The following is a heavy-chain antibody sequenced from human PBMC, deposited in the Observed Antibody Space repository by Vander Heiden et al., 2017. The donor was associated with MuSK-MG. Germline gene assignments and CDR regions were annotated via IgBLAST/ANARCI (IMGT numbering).Heavy chain of an antibody. CDR1: GCTFSTDG. V-gene: IGHV3-7*03. CDR2: IKQDGSEK. J-gene: IGHJ4*02. Sequence: VQLVVSGGGLVQPGGSLRVSCVVSGCTFSTDGINWVRRAPGKGLDWVANIKQDGSEKNYVDSVKGRFTSSRDNAKNSLYLQMNSLRAEDTAVYYCARLQAGYWGQGTLVTVSS. CDR3: ARLQAGY.